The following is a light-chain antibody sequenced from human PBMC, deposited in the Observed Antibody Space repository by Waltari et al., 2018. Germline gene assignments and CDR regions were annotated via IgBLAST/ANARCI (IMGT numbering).Light chain of an antibody. J-gene: IGLJ2*01. V-gene: IGLV1-40*01. CDR1: RSNYGAAYD. Sequence: QSVLTQPPSVSGAPGQRVTISRTGSRSNYGAAYDVTWYQQLPGTAPKLLIYGNSNRPSGVPDRFSGSKSGTSASLAITGLQAEDEADYYCQSYDSSLSGVVFGGGTKLTVL. CDR3: QSYDSSLSGVV. CDR2: GNS.